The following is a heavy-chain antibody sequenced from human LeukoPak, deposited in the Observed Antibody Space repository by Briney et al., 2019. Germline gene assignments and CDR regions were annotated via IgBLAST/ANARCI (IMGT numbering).Heavy chain of an antibody. V-gene: IGHV1-24*01. CDR3: ATGGNRLRLDWFDP. D-gene: IGHD4-17*01. CDR1: GYTLTELS. Sequence: ASVKVSCKVSGYTLTELSMHWVRQAPGKGLEWKGGFDPEDGETIYAQKFQGRVTMTEDTSTDTAYMELSSLRSEDTAVYYCATGGNRLRLDWFDPWGQGTLVTVSS. CDR2: FDPEDGET. J-gene: IGHJ5*02.